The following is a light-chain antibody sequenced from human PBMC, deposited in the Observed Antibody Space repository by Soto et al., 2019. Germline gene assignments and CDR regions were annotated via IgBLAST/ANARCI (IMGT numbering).Light chain of an antibody. CDR1: SSDVGGYNY. J-gene: IGLJ3*02. V-gene: IGLV2-8*01. CDR2: EVS. CDR3: TSYAGSNIWV. Sequence: QSALTQPPSASGSPGQSVTISCTGTSSDVGGYNYVSWYQQYPGKALKLMIYEVSKRPSGVPDRFSGSKSGKTASLTVSGLQPEDEADYYCTSYAGSNIWVFGGGTKVTVL.